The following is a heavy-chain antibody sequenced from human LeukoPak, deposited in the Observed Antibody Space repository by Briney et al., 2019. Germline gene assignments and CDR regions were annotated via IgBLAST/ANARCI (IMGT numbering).Heavy chain of an antibody. J-gene: IGHJ4*02. CDR2: IKQDGSEK. Sequence: GGSLRLSCAASGFTFSSYWMSWVRQAPGKGREWVANIKQDGSEKYYVDSVKGRFTISRDNAKNSLYLQMNSLRAEDTAVYYCARESYSSGWTNSNFDYWGQGTLVTVSS. CDR3: ARESYSSGWTNSNFDY. D-gene: IGHD6-19*01. V-gene: IGHV3-7*01. CDR1: GFTFSSYW.